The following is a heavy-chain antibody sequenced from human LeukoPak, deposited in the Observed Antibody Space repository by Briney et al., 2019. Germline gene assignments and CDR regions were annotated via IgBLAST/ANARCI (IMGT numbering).Heavy chain of an antibody. J-gene: IGHJ6*03. CDR2: INPNSGGT. Sequence: ASVKVSCKASGYTFTGYYMHWVRQAPGQGLEWMGWINPNSGGTNYAQKFQGRVTMTRDTSTSTAYMELRSLRSDDTAVYYCARAYSSSRPAYYYYYMDVWGKGTTVTVSS. CDR3: ARAYSSSRPAYYYYYMDV. D-gene: IGHD6-6*01. V-gene: IGHV1-2*02. CDR1: GYTFTGYY.